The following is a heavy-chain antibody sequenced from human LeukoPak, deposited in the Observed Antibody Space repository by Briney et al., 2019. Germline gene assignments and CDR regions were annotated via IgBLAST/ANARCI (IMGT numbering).Heavy chain of an antibody. J-gene: IGHJ4*02. CDR2: ISSSSCTI. Sequence: PGGSLRLSCAASGFTFRSYSMHWARPAPGRGLEWVSFISSSSCTIYYADSVKGRFTISRDNAKNSLYLQMNSLRAEDTAGYYCARDRGGSYSAIDYWGQGTLVTVSS. CDR1: GFTFRSYS. V-gene: IGHV3-48*04. CDR3: ARDRGGSYSAIDY. D-gene: IGHD1-26*01.